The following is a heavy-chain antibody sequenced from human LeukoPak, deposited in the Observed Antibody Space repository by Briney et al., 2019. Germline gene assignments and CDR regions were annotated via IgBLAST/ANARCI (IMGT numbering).Heavy chain of an antibody. CDR3: ASGTIHQGY. CDR1: GGTFSSYA. CDR2: IIPILGIA. J-gene: IGHJ4*02. D-gene: IGHD3-9*01. Sequence: ASVKVSCKASGGTFSSYAISWVRQAPGQGLEWMGRIIPILGIANYAQKFQGRVTITADKSTSTAYMELSSLRSEDTAVHYCASGTIHQGYWGQGTLVTVSS. V-gene: IGHV1-69*04.